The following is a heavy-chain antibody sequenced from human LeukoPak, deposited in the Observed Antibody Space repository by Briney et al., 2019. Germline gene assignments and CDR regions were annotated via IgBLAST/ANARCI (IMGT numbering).Heavy chain of an antibody. CDR3: ARPAYGSGSQPPDY. CDR1: GYSFTSYW. J-gene: IGHJ4*02. D-gene: IGHD3-10*01. Sequence: GESLKISCKGSGYSFTSYWIGWVRQMPGKGLEWMGIIYPGDSGTRYSPSFQGQVTISADKSINTAYLQWSSPKASDTAMYYCARPAYGSGSQPPDYWGQGTMVIVSS. V-gene: IGHV5-51*01. CDR2: IYPGDSGT.